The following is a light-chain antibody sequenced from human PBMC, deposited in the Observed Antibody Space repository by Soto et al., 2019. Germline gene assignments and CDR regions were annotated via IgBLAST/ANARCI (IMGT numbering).Light chain of an antibody. V-gene: IGLV2-14*01. CDR1: SSDVGGYNY. CDR3: SSYTRSSTRV. Sequence: QSALTQPASVSGSPGQSSTISCTGTSSDVGGYNYVSLYQHHPGKAPKLMIYEVSNRPSGVSNRFSGSKSGNTASVTISGLQAEDEADYYCSSYTRSSTRVFGGGTQLTV. J-gene: IGLJ3*02. CDR2: EVS.